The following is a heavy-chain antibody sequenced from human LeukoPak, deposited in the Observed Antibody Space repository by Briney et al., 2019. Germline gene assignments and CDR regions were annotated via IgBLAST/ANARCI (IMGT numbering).Heavy chain of an antibody. V-gene: IGHV3-15*01. D-gene: IGHD3-22*01. Sequence: GGSLRLSCAASGFTFSNAWMSWVRQAPGKGLEWVGRIKSKADGGTTDYAAPVKGRFTISRDDSKNTLYLQMNSLKTEDTAVYYCTTMSYYDSSGYYFGNYFDYWGQGTLVTVSS. CDR2: IKSKADGGTT. CDR1: GFTFSNAW. J-gene: IGHJ4*02. CDR3: TTMSYYDSSGYYFGNYFDY.